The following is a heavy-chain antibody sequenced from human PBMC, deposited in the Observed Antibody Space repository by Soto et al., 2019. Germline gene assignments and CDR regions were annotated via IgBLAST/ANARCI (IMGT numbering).Heavy chain of an antibody. CDR2: VSHDGRNT. J-gene: IGHJ4*02. D-gene: IGHD6-19*01. CDR3: AKGGRQWLVTSDFNY. CDR1: GFTFSDYA. Sequence: VQLVESGGGVVQPGRSLRLSCAASGFTFSDYAMHWVRQAPGKGLEWVAVVSHDGRNTHYADSVKGRFNISRDSSQNTVSLEMTSLRAEDTAVYYCAKGGRQWLVTSDFNYWGQGALVTVSS. V-gene: IGHV3-30*18.